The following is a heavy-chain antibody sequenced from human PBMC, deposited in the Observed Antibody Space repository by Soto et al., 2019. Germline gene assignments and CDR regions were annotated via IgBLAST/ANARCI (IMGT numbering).Heavy chain of an antibody. D-gene: IGHD3-3*01. CDR3: ARDMSSYWDY. V-gene: IGHV4-4*02. CDR2: IYNSGST. J-gene: IGHJ4*02. CDR1: GYSISNSNW. Sequence: QVQLQESGPGLVKPSGTLSLTCAVSGYSISNSNWWSWVRQPPGEVLKWIGEIYNSGSTNYNPSLKSRVTISVDKLKNQFSLKLRSVTAADTAVYYCARDMSSYWDYWGQGTLVPSPQ.